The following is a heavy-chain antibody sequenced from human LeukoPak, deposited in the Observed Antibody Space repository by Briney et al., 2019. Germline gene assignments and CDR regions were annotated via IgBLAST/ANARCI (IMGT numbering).Heavy chain of an antibody. V-gene: IGHV5-51*01. CDR2: IYPGDSDT. D-gene: IGHD3-3*01. CDR3: ARHLGDPEWLLFLLPNWFDP. CDR1: GYSFTSYW. J-gene: IGHJ5*02. Sequence: GEPLKISCKGSGYSFTSYWIGWVRQMPGKGPEWMGIIYPGDSDTRYSPSFQGQVTISADKSISTAYLQWSSLKASDTAMYYCARHLGDPEWLLFLLPNWFDPWGQGTLVTVSS.